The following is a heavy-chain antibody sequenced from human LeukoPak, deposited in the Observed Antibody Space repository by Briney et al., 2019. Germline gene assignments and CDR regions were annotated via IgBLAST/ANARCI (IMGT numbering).Heavy chain of an antibody. D-gene: IGHD1-7*01. CDR1: GFTFSSYA. V-gene: IGHV3-30-3*01. J-gene: IGHJ4*02. Sequence: GGSLRLSCAASGFTFSSYAMHWVRQAPGKGLEWVAVISYDGSNKYYADSVKGRFTISRDNSKNTLYLQMNSLRAEDAAVYYCARSRPRTTRPGELDYWGQGTLVTVSS. CDR3: ARSRPRTTRPGELDY. CDR2: ISYDGSNK.